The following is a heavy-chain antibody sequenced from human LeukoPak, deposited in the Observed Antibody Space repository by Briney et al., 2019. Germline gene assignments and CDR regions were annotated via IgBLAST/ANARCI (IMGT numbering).Heavy chain of an antibody. CDR2: IIPILGIA. Sequence: ASVKVSCKASGGTFSSYAISWVRQAPGQGLEWMGRIIPILGIANYAQKFQGRVTITADKSTSTAYMELSSLRSEDTAVYYCARSGQQLAQRDSFDYWGQGTLVTVSS. V-gene: IGHV1-69*04. D-gene: IGHD6-13*01. J-gene: IGHJ4*02. CDR3: ARSGQQLAQRDSFDY. CDR1: GGTFSSYA.